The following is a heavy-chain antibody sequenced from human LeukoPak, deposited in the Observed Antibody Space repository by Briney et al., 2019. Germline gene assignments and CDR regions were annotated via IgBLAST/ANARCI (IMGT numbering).Heavy chain of an antibody. Sequence: PSETLSLTCTVSGGSISNYYWSWIRQPPGKGLEWIGYIYYSGSTNYNPSLKSRVTISVDTSKNQFSLKLSSVTAADTAVYYCARAASYGMDVWGQGTTVTVSS. CDR3: ARAASYGMDV. J-gene: IGHJ6*02. V-gene: IGHV4-59*01. CDR2: IYYSGST. D-gene: IGHD6-25*01. CDR1: GGSISNYY.